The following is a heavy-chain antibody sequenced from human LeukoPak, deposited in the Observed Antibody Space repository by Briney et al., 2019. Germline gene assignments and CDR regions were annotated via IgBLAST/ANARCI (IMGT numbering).Heavy chain of an antibody. J-gene: IGHJ4*02. Sequence: ASVKVSCKASGFTFTSSAVQWVRQARGQRLEWIGWIVVGSGNTNYAQKFQERVTTTRDMSTSTAYMELSSLRSEDTAVYYCAAGGQLRYFDWLLPEPYYFDYWGQGTLVTVSS. D-gene: IGHD3-9*01. CDR3: AAGGQLRYFDWLLPEPYYFDY. CDR2: IVVGSGNT. CDR1: GFTFTSSA. V-gene: IGHV1-58*01.